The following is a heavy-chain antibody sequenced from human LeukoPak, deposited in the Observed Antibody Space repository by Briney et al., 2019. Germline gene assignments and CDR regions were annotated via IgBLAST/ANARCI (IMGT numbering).Heavy chain of an antibody. D-gene: IGHD1-14*01. CDR2: INHSGST. J-gene: IGHJ4*02. Sequence: SETLSLTCAVYGGSFSGYYWSWIRPPPGKGLEWIGEINHSGSTNYNPSLKSRVTISVDTSKNHFSLKLSSVTAADTAVYYCAREGRENHRNRRSFDYWGQGTLVTVSS. V-gene: IGHV4-34*01. CDR3: AREGRENHRNRRSFDY. CDR1: GGSFSGYY.